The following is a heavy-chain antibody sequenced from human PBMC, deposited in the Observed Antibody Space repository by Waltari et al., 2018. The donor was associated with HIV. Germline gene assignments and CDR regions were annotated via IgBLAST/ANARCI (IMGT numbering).Heavy chain of an antibody. CDR2: IGGGDDI. V-gene: IGHV3-23*01. Sequence: EVQLLVSGGGLVQPGGSLRIACAAAGFAVRAYAMPGVRQAPEKGLECVSGIGGGDDIYYAESVKGRFTISRDNSKNTVYLQMKSLRVEDTAIYYCARDRLHSNGLWDPAEHWGQGTLVTVSS. CDR1: GFAVRAYA. CDR3: ARDRLHSNGLWDPAEH. D-gene: IGHD2-8*01. J-gene: IGHJ4*02.